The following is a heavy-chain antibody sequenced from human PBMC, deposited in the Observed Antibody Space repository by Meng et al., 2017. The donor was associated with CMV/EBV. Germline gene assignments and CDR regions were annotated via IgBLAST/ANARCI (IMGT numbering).Heavy chain of an antibody. Sequence: GSLRLSCAVYDGSFSGYYWSWIRQPPGKGLEWIGEINHSGSTNYNPSLKSRVTISVDTSKNQFSLKLSSVTAADTAVYYCARGLKAWFDPWGQGTLVTVSS. V-gene: IGHV4-34*01. CDR2: INHSGST. CDR1: DGSFSGYY. J-gene: IGHJ5*02. CDR3: ARGLKAWFDP.